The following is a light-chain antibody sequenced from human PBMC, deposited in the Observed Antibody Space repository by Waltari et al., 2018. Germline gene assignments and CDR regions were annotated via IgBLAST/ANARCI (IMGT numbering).Light chain of an antibody. Sequence: FELTQSPGTLSLSPGERVTLSCRASQSVSSNYLAWYQQKPGQAPRLLIYDAANRASGIADRFSGSGSETDFTLTISRLEPEDVAVYYCQQYGRSPWTFGQGTTVEIK. CDR1: QSVSSNY. J-gene: IGKJ1*01. CDR3: QQYGRSPWT. V-gene: IGKV3-20*01. CDR2: DAA.